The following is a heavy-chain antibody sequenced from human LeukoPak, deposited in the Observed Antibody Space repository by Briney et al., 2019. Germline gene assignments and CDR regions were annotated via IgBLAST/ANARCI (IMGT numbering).Heavy chain of an antibody. CDR2: IYSSGST. Sequence: SETLSLTCIVSGGSISSYYWNWIRQPPGKGLEWIGYIYSSGSTDYNPSLKGRVTISVDTSKSQFSLKLNSVTAADTAVYYCARQSDGYDSNWFDPWGQGTQVTVSS. J-gene: IGHJ5*02. V-gene: IGHV4-4*09. CDR3: ARQSDGYDSNWFDP. D-gene: IGHD5-24*01. CDR1: GGSISSYY.